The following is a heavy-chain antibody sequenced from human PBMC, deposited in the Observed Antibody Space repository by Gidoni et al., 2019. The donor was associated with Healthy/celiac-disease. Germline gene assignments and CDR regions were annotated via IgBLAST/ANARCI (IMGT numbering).Heavy chain of an antibody. J-gene: IGHJ4*02. CDR2: IDYSGRT. CDR1: GGSISRGGYY. D-gene: IGHD3-10*01. CDR3: ARGSDYYGSGTPFDY. Sequence: QVQLQESGPALANPSPTLSLTCTSSGGSISRGGYYWSWNRQHPGKGLEWIGYIDYSGRTYSNPSLKSRVTISVDTSKNQFSLKLSSVTAADTAVYYCARGSDYYGSGTPFDYWGQGTLVTVSS. V-gene: IGHV4-31*03.